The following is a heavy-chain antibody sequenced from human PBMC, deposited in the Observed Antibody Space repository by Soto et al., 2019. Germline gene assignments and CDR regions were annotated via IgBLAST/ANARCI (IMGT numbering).Heavy chain of an antibody. Sequence: ASVKVSCKASGYTFTSYYMHWVRQAPGQGLEWMGIINPSGGSTSYAQKFQGRVTMTRDTSTSTVYMELSSLRSEDTAVYYCAADGSDSSSWYYYYYGMDVWGQGTTVTVSS. D-gene: IGHD6-13*01. CDR3: AADGSDSSSWYYYYYGMDV. CDR1: GYTFTSYY. CDR2: INPSGGST. V-gene: IGHV1-46*01. J-gene: IGHJ6*02.